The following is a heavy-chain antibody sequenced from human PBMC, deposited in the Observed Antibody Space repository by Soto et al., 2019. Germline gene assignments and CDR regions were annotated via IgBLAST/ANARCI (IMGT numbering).Heavy chain of an antibody. CDR1: GFTFTSSA. D-gene: IGHD4-4*01. CDR2: IVVGSGNT. Sequence: SVKVSCKASGFTFTSSAVQWVRQARGQRLEWIGWIVVGSGNTNYAQKFQERVTITRDMSTSTAYMELSSLRSEDTAVYYCAADRPDRGYDYSNYVHTSTFNYYYGMDVWGQGTTVTGS. CDR3: AADRPDRGYDYSNYVHTSTFNYYYGMDV. V-gene: IGHV1-58*01. J-gene: IGHJ6*02.